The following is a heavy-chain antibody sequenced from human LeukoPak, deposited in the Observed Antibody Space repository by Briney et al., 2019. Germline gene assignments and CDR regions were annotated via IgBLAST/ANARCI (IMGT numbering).Heavy chain of an antibody. J-gene: IGHJ2*01. CDR1: GYSISSGYY. V-gene: IGHV4-38-2*01. Sequence: PSETMSLTCAVSGYSISSGYYWGWIRQPPGKGLEWIGSIYHSGSTYYNPSLKSRVTISVDPSKIQFSLKLSSVTAADTAVYYCARHLIVVVPAAKADWYFDLWGRGTLVTVSS. CDR2: IYHSGST. D-gene: IGHD2-2*01. CDR3: ARHLIVVVPAAKADWYFDL.